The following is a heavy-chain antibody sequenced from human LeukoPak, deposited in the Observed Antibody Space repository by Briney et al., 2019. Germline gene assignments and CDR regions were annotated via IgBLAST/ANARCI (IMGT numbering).Heavy chain of an antibody. J-gene: IGHJ5*02. V-gene: IGHV3-53*05. CDR2: IYSGGST. Sequence: GGSLRLSCAASGFTLSSNYMSWVRQAPGKGLGWVSGIYSGGSTYYADSVKGRFTISRDNSKNTLYLQMNSLRAEDTAVYYCARDQTDYGDYIVLNWFDPWGQGTLVTVSS. CDR3: ARDQTDYGDYIVLNWFDP. CDR1: GFTLSSNY. D-gene: IGHD4-17*01.